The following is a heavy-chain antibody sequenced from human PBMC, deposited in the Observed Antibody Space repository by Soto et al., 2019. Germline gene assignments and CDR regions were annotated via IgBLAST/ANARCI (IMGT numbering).Heavy chain of an antibody. CDR3: AREPYHYDSSGYYDC. Sequence: SETLSLTTTVSGGSTTSGGYYWNWIRQHPGKGLEWIGYIHHSGSNYHNPSLESRVTMSIDTSKHQISLKLSSVTAADTAIYYCAREPYHYDSSGYYDCWGQGTLVTVSS. CDR1: GGSTTSGGYY. J-gene: IGHJ4*02. CDR2: IHHSGSN. D-gene: IGHD3-22*01. V-gene: IGHV4-31*03.